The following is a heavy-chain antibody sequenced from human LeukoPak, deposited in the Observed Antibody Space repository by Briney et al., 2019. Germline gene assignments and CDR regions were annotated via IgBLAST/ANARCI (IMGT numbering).Heavy chain of an antibody. CDR1: GFTFSNYA. CDR3: AIYDSGGSHAFDI. V-gene: IGHV3-23*01. CDR2: ISRSGGSA. Sequence: GGSLRLSCAASGFTFSNYAMSWVRQAPGKGLEWVSAISRSGGSAYYADSVKDRFTMSRDNSKDTLWLQMDSLRAEDTAVYYCAIYDSGGSHAFDIWGQGTMVTVSS. J-gene: IGHJ3*02. D-gene: IGHD3-22*01.